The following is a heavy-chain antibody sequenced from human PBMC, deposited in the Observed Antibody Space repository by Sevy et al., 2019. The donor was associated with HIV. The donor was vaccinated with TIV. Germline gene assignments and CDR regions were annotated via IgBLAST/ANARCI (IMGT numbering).Heavy chain of an antibody. D-gene: IGHD3-22*01. CDR2: ISSSSSTI. Sequence: GGSLRLSCAASVFTFSSYSMNWVRQAPGKGLEWVSYISSSSSTIYYADSVKGRFTISRDNAKNSLYLQMNSLRAEDTAVYYCARGSYDRDYWGQGTLVTVSS. V-gene: IGHV3-48*01. CDR1: VFTFSSYS. J-gene: IGHJ4*02. CDR3: ARGSYDRDY.